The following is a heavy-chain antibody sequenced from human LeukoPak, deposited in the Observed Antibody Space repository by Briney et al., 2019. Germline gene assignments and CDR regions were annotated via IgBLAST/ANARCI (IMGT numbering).Heavy chain of an antibody. CDR1: GGSISSSNYY. CDR2: IYYSGST. J-gene: IGHJ6*03. V-gene: IGHV4-39*07. CDR3: GTGYYYYYMDV. Sequence: PSETLSLTCTVSGGSISSSNYYWGWIRQPPGKGLEWIGTIYYSGSTYYNPSLKSRITISVDTSKNQFSLKMRSVTAADTAVYYCGTGYYYYYMDVWGKGTTVTVSS.